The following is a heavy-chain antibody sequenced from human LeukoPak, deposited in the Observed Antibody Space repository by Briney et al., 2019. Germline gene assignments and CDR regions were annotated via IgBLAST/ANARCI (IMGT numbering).Heavy chain of an antibody. D-gene: IGHD1-14*01. CDR1: GFTFSSYA. CDR3: ARAFTGSYHYYFDY. J-gene: IGHJ4*02. CDR2: ISGGGATT. V-gene: IGHV3-23*01. Sequence: GGSLRLSCAASGFTFSSYAMSWVRQAPGKGLEWLSSISGGGATTYYADSVKGRFTISRDNSKNTLYLQMNSLRAEDTAVYYCARAFTGSYHYYFDYWGQGTLVTVSS.